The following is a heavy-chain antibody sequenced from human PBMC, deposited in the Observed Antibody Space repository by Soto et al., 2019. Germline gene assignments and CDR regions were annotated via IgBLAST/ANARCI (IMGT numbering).Heavy chain of an antibody. D-gene: IGHD3-22*01. CDR2: TYYRSKWYN. CDR1: GDSVSSNSAA. CDR3: ARVEYYDSSGYFDY. J-gene: IGHJ4*02. V-gene: IGHV6-1*01. Sequence: QVQLEPSGPGLVKPSQTISLTCAISGDSVSSNSAAWNWIRQSRSRDLAWLGRTYYRSKWYNDYAVSVKSRITINPDTSKNQFSLQLNSVTPEDTAVYYCARVEYYDSSGYFDYWGQGTLVTVSS.